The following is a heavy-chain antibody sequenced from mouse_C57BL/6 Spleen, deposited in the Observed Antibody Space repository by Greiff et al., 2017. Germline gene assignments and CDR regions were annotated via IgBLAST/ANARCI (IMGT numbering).Heavy chain of an antibody. J-gene: IGHJ4*01. CDR2: INPNNGGT. D-gene: IGHD2-3*01. CDR3: ARRIYDGYDDAMDY. CDR1: GYTFTDYN. V-gene: IGHV1-22*01. Sequence: VQLQQSGPELVKPGASVKMSCKASGYTFTDYNMHWVQQSPGKSLEWIGYINPNNGGTSYNQKFKGKATLTVTKSSSTAYMELRSLTSEDSAVYYCARRIYDGYDDAMDYWGQGTSVTVSS.